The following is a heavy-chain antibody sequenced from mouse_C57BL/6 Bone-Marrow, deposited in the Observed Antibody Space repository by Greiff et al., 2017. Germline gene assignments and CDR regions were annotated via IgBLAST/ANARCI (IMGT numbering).Heavy chain of an antibody. D-gene: IGHD1-2*01. V-gene: IGHV1-59*01. Sequence: QVQLQQPGAELVRPGTSVKLSCKASGYTFTSYWMHWVKQRPGQGLEWIGVIDPSDSYTNYNQKFKGKATLTVDTSSSTAYMQLSSLTSEDSAVYYCAIIRHFDDWGQGTTRTVSS. CDR2: IDPSDSYT. CDR1: GYTFTSYW. CDR3: AIIRHFDD. J-gene: IGHJ2*01.